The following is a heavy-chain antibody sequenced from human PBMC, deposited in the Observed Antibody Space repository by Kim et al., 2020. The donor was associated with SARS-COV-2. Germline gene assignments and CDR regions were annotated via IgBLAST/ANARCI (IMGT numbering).Heavy chain of an antibody. D-gene: IGHD3-22*01. V-gene: IGHV1-69*02. CDR3: ARGSGYYDSSGYFPFDY. Sequence: SVKVSCKASGGTFSSYTISWVRQAPGQGLEWMGRIIPILGIANYAQKFQGRVTITADKSTSTAYMELSSLRSEDTAVYYCARGSGYYDSSGYFPFDYWGQGTLVTVSS. J-gene: IGHJ4*02. CDR2: IIPILGIA. CDR1: GGTFSSYT.